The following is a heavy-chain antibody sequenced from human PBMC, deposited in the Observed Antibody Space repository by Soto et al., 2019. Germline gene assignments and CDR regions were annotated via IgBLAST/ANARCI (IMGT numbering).Heavy chain of an antibody. D-gene: IGHD4-17*01. CDR3: SKSGPTTYFDF. CDR1: GFTFSTFA. Sequence: EVQLLESGGGFVQPGGSLRLSCAASGFTFSTFAMNWVRQAPGKGLEWVSGITGGSGFTFYADSVKGRFTISRDDSENTLFLQMSSLRAEDKAKYYCSKSGPTTYFDFWGQGTLVTVSS. CDR2: ITGGSGFT. J-gene: IGHJ4*02. V-gene: IGHV3-23*01.